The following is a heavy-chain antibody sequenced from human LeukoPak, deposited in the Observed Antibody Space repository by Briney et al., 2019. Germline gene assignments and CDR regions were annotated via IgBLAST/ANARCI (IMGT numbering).Heavy chain of an antibody. CDR3: AKAAGQWVVGGHYYFHY. Sequence: PGGSLRLSCAASGFTFSIYAMSWVRQAPGKGLECVSGISGSGGSSYYADSVKGRFTISRDNSKNMLYLQMNSLRAEDTAVYYCAKAAGQWVVGGHYYFHYWGQGTLVTVSS. D-gene: IGHD6-19*01. J-gene: IGHJ4*02. CDR1: GFTFSIYA. CDR2: ISGSGGSS. V-gene: IGHV3-23*01.